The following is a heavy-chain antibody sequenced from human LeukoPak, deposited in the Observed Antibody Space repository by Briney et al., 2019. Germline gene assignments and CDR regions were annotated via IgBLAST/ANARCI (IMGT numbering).Heavy chain of an antibody. J-gene: IGHJ3*02. CDR1: GDSVSSNSAA. V-gene: IGHV6-1*01. D-gene: IGHD4-11*01. CDR2: TYYRSKWYN. CDR3: ASLNTVTIIHAFDI. Sequence: SQTLSLTCAISGDSVSSNSAAWNWIRQSPSRGLEWLGRTYYRSKWYNDYAVSVKSRITINPDTSKNQFSLQLNSVTAADTAVYYCASLNTVTIIHAFDIWGQGTMVTVSS.